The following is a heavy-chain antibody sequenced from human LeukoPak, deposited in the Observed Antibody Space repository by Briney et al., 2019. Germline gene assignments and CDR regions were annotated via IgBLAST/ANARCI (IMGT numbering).Heavy chain of an antibody. CDR2: IYTSGST. CDR3: ARDSGKDGYNYVYYFDY. CDR1: GGSLSRYY. V-gene: IGHV4-4*07. J-gene: IGHJ4*02. Sequence: SETLSLTCTVSGGSLSRYYWSWIRQPAGKGLEWIGRIYTSGSTNYNPSLKSRVTMSVDTSKNQFSLKLSSVTAADTAVYYCARDSGKDGYNYVYYFDYWGPGTLVTVSS. D-gene: IGHD5-24*01.